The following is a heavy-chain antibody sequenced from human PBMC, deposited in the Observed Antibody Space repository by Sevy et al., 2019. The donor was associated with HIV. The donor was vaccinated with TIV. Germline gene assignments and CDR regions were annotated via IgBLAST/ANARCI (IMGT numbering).Heavy chain of an antibody. J-gene: IGHJ3*02. CDR2: ISSSSSYI. Sequence: GGSLRLSCAASGFTFSSYSMNWVRQAPGKGLEWVSSISSSSSYIYYADSVKGRFTISRDNAKNSLYLQTNSLRAEDTAVYYCARDLRITWIQLWRDAFDIWGQGTMVTVSS. CDR1: GFTFSSYS. CDR3: ARDLRITWIQLWRDAFDI. D-gene: IGHD5-18*01. V-gene: IGHV3-21*01.